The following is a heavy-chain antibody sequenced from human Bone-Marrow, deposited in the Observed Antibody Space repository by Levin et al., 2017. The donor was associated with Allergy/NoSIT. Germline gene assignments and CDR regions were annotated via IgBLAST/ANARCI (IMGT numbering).Heavy chain of an antibody. V-gene: IGHV4-34*01. CDR1: SGSFHFYY. Sequence: ESLKISCAVYSGSFHFYYWGWIRQPPGKGLEWIGEINHGGATNHNLSLKSRVPISVDTSKKQFSLKLSSVTAADTAVYYCATYHYDGSSPVWFNPWGQGTPVTVSS. CDR3: ATYHYDGSSPVWFNP. J-gene: IGHJ5*02. D-gene: IGHD3-22*01. CDR2: INHGGAT.